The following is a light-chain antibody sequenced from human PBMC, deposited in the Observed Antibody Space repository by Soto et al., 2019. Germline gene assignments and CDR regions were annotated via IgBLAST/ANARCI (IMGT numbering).Light chain of an antibody. Sequence: EIVMTQSPATLSVSPGERATLSCRASQSVSSNLAWYQQKPGQAPRLLIYGASTRATAIPDRFSGSGSGTEFTLTISSLQSGDFAVYYCQQYDNWPFTFGQGANLEIK. CDR1: QSVSSN. V-gene: IGKV3-15*01. CDR3: QQYDNWPFT. J-gene: IGKJ2*01. CDR2: GAS.